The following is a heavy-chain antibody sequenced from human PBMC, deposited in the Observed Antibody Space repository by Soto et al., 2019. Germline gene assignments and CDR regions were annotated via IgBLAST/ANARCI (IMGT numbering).Heavy chain of an antibody. Sequence: PSETLSLTCTVSGGSISSGGYYWSWIRQLPGKGLEWIGYIYYSGSTYYNPSLKSRVTISVDTSKNQFSLKLSSVTAADTAVYYCARGLQGSGSYNYWGQGTLVTVSS. D-gene: IGHD3-10*01. J-gene: IGHJ4*02. CDR2: IYYSGST. CDR3: ARGLQGSGSYNY. CDR1: GGSISSGGYY. V-gene: IGHV4-31*03.